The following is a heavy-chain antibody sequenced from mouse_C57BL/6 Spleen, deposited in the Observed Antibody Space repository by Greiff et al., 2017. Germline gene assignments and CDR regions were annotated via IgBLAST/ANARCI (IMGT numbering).Heavy chain of an antibody. J-gene: IGHJ2*01. CDR1: GYTFTSYW. V-gene: IGHV1-69*01. CDR2: IDPSDSYT. D-gene: IGHD3-2*02. Sequence: QVQLRQPGAELVMPGASVKLSCKASGYTFTSYWMHWVKQRPGQGLEWIGEIDPSDSYTNYNQKFKGKSTLTVDKSSSTAYMQLSSLTSEDSAVYYWYSSGDFDYWGQGTTRTVSS. CDR3: YSSGDFDY.